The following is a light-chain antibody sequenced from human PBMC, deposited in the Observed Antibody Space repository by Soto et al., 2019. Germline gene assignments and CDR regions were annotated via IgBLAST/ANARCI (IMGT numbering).Light chain of an antibody. CDR1: ESVSSSF. Sequence: EVALTQSPGTLSLSPGERASLPSRASESVSSSFLTWYQQKPGQAPRLLIYGASSRATGIPDRFSGSGSGTDFTLTISRLEPEDFAVYYCQQYGSSPRTFGQGTKVDI. CDR2: GAS. J-gene: IGKJ1*01. CDR3: QQYGSSPRT. V-gene: IGKV3-20*01.